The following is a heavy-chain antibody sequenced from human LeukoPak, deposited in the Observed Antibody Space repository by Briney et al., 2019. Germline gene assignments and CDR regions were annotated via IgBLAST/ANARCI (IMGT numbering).Heavy chain of an antibody. Sequence: PGGSLRLSCAASGFTFNNYGMHWVRQAPGKGLEWVAFIRYDGSNTYYADSAKGRFTISRDNSKNTLYLHMNRLRAEDTAVYYCAKDPNRYDSSIYYCAYWGQGTLVTVSS. J-gene: IGHJ4*02. CDR2: IRYDGSNT. CDR1: GFTFNNYG. D-gene: IGHD3-22*01. V-gene: IGHV3-30*02. CDR3: AKDPNRYDSSIYYCAY.